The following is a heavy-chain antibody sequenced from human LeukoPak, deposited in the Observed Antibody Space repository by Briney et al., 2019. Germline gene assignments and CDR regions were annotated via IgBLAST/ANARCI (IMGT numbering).Heavy chain of an antibody. Sequence: ASETLSLTCSVSGASFSNYYWHWFPQPPGRGLEWIGYVHYTGSTNYSPSLKSRGTISLDTSKNQFSLKLTSVTAADTAVYYCVRDRGRGSWFDPWGQGTAVTVSS. D-gene: IGHD3-10*01. CDR3: VRDRGRGSWFDP. CDR2: VHYTGST. J-gene: IGHJ5*02. V-gene: IGHV4-59*01. CDR1: GASFSNYY.